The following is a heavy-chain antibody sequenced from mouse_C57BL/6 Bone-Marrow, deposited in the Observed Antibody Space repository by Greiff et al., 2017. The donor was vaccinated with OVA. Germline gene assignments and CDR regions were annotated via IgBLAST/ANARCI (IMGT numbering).Heavy chain of an antibody. CDR2: IDPENGDT. Sequence: EVKLVESGAELVRPGASVKLSCTASGFNIKDDYMHWVKQRPEQGLEWIGWIDPENGDTEYASKFQGKATITADTSSNTAYLQLSSLTSEDTAVYYCTTFITTVNAMDYWGQGTSVTVSS. V-gene: IGHV14-4*01. CDR1: GFNIKDDY. D-gene: IGHD1-1*01. J-gene: IGHJ4*01. CDR3: TTFITTVNAMDY.